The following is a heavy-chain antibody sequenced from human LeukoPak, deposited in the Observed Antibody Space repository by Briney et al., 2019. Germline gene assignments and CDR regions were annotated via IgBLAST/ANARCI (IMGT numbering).Heavy chain of an antibody. Sequence: SETLSLTCTVSGGSISSYYWSWIRQPPGKGLEWIGYIYYSGSTNYNPSLKSRVTISVDTSKNQFSLKLSSVTAADTAVYYCAKDPVEWETTYYFDYWGQGTLVTVSS. CDR1: GGSISSYY. CDR2: IYYSGST. CDR3: AKDPVEWETTYYFDY. D-gene: IGHD1-26*01. J-gene: IGHJ4*02. V-gene: IGHV4-59*01.